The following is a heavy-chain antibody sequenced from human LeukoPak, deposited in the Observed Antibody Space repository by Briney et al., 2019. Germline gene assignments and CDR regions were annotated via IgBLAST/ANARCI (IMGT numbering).Heavy chain of an antibody. Sequence: ASVKVSCKVSGYTLTELSMHWVRQAPGKGLEWMGGFDPEDGETIYAQKFQGRVTMTEDTSTDTAYMELSSLRSEDTAVYYCATVWRPPRHFWSGSLFDYWGQGTLVTVSS. J-gene: IGHJ4*02. V-gene: IGHV1-24*01. D-gene: IGHD3-3*02. CDR1: GYTLTELS. CDR3: ATVWRPPRHFWSGSLFDY. CDR2: FDPEDGET.